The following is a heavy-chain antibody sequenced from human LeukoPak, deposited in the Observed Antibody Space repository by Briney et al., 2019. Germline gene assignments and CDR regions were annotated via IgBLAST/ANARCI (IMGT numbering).Heavy chain of an antibody. V-gene: IGHV4-31*03. Sequence: PSQTLSLTCTVSGGSISSGGYYWSWIRQHPGKGLEWIGYIYYSGSTYYNPSLKSRVTISVDTSKNRFSLKLSSVTAADTAVYYCARGINFGESIYYFVCWGQGTLVTVSS. D-gene: IGHD3-10*01. CDR1: GGSISSGGYY. CDR3: ARGINFGESIYYFVC. CDR2: IYYSGST. J-gene: IGHJ4*02.